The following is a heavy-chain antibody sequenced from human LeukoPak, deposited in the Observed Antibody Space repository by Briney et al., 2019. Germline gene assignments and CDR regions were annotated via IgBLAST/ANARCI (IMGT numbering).Heavy chain of an antibody. J-gene: IGHJ4*02. V-gene: IGHV3-64*01. CDR3: AREGARDDFWSGYYWTGRALRPYYFDY. CDR1: GFTFSRYS. D-gene: IGHD3-3*01. Sequence: GGSLRLSCAASGFTFSRYSMNWVRQAPGKGLEYVSAISSNGGSTYYANSVKGRFTISRDNSKNTLYLQMGSLRAEDMAVYYCAREGARDDFWSGYYWTGRALRPYYFDYWGQGTLVTVSS. CDR2: ISSNGGST.